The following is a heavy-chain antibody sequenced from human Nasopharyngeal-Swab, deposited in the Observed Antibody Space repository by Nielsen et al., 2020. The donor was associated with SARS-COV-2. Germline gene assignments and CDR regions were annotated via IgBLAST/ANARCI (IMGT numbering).Heavy chain of an antibody. CDR3: ARERGLRFLEWLSLWDGMDV. CDR1: GFTFSDYY. V-gene: IGHV3-11*05. CDR2: ISSSSSYT. D-gene: IGHD3-3*01. J-gene: IGHJ6*02. Sequence: GGSLSLSCAASGFTFSDYYMSWIRQAPGKGLEWVSYISSSSSYTNYADSVKGRFTISRDNAKNSLYLQMNSLRAEDTAVYYCARERGLRFLEWLSLWDGMDVWGQGTTVTVSS.